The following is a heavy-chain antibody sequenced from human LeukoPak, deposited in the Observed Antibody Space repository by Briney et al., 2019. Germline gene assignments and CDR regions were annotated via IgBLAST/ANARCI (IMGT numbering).Heavy chain of an antibody. Sequence: GGSLRLSCAASGFTFSNYRIHWVRQAPGKGLVWVSRINRGGSSTNYASSVRRRFTFSRDNSKNTLYLQMNSLRAEDTAVYYCAKDLSDYDFWSGYYTTYFDYWGQGTLVTVSS. D-gene: IGHD3-3*01. CDR3: AKDLSDYDFWSGYYTTYFDY. J-gene: IGHJ4*02. CDR2: INRGGSST. CDR1: GFTFSNYR. V-gene: IGHV3-74*01.